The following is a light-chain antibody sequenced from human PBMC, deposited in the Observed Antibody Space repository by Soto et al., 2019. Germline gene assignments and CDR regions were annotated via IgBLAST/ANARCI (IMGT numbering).Light chain of an antibody. CDR1: SSNIGSNT. J-gene: IGLJ2*01. CDR2: SNN. Sequence: QPVLTQPPSASGTPGQRVTISCSGSSSNIGSNTVNWYQQLPGTAPKLLLYSNNQRPSGVPDRFSGSKSGTSASLAISGVQAEDAADYYCAAWDDRLKGVVFGGGTKLTFL. CDR3: AAWDDRLKGVV. V-gene: IGLV1-44*01.